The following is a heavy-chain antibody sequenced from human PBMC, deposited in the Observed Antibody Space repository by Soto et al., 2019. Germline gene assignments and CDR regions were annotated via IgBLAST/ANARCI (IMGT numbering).Heavy chain of an antibody. D-gene: IGHD3-9*01. V-gene: IGHV1-18*01. CDR3: AREGFYDILTGYYMSWWFDP. J-gene: IGHJ5*02. CDR2: ISAYNGNT. CDR1: GYTFTSYG. Sequence: ASVKVSCKASGYTFTSYGISWVRQAPGQGLEWMGWISAYNGNTNYAQKLQGRVTMTTDTSTSTAYMELRSLRSGDTAVYYCAREGFYDILTGYYMSWWFDPWGQGTLVTVSS.